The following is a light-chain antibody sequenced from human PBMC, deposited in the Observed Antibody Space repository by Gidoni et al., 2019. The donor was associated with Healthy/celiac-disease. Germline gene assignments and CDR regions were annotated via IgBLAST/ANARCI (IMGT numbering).Light chain of an antibody. J-gene: IGKJ4*01. CDR3: MQALQTPFT. CDR2: LGS. Sequence: DIVMTQSPLSLPVTPVEPASISCRSSQSLLHNNGYNYLDWYLQKPGQSPQLLIYLGSNRASGVPDRFSGSGSGTDFTLKISRVEAEDVGVYYCMQALQTPFTFGGXTKVEIK. CDR1: QSLLHNNGYNY. V-gene: IGKV2-28*01.